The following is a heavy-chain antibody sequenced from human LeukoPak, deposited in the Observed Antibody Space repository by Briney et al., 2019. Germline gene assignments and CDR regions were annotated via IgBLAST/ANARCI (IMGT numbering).Heavy chain of an antibody. CDR3: ATRGGDSEVDF. V-gene: IGHV3-23*01. CDR2: ISGSGGTA. J-gene: IGHJ4*02. CDR1: GFTFSIYA. Sequence: GSLRLSCAASGFTFSIYAMSWVRQAPGKGLEWVSAISGSGGTAYYADSVKGRFTISRDNARNSLLLQMNNLRAEDTAVYYCATRGGDSEVDFWGQGTLVSVSS. D-gene: IGHD4-17*01.